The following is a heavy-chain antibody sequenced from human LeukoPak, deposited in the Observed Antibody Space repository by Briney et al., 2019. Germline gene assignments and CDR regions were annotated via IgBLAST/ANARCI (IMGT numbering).Heavy chain of an antibody. CDR1: GFTFDDYA. J-gene: IGHJ4*02. D-gene: IGHD1-14*01. V-gene: IGHV3-48*01. CDR2: ISSSSSTI. CDR3: ARATIGQYDY. Sequence: GGSLRLSCAASGFTFDDYAMHWVRQAPGKGLEWVSYISSSSSTIYYADSVKGRFTISRDNAKNSLYLQMNSLRAEDTAVYYCARATIGQYDYWGQGTLVTVSS.